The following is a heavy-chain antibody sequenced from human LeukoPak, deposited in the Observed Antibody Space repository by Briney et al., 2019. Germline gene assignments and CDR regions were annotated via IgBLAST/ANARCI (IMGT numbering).Heavy chain of an antibody. CDR1: GGSFSDYF. V-gene: IGHV4-34*01. D-gene: IGHD5-18*01. J-gene: IGHJ6*02. Sequence: PSETLSLTCAVYGGSFSDYFWSWIRQPPGKGLEWIGEINHSGSTNYNPSLKSRVTISIDTSKNQFSLNLSSVTAADTAVYYCARVLTTMDQGDYYGMDVWGQGTTVTVSS. CDR3: ARVLTTMDQGDYYGMDV. CDR2: INHSGST.